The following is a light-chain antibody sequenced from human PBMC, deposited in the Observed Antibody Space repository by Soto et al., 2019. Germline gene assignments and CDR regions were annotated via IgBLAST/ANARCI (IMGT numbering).Light chain of an antibody. J-gene: IGKJ1*01. CDR3: QKYNSAPWT. CDR1: QGISNY. CDR2: AAS. V-gene: IGKV1-27*01. Sequence: DIQMTQSPSSLPASVGDRVTITCRASQGISNYLAWYRQKPGKVPKLRIYAASTLQSGVLSRFSGSGSGTDFTLTISSLQPEDVATYYCQKYNSAPWTFGQGTKVEIK.